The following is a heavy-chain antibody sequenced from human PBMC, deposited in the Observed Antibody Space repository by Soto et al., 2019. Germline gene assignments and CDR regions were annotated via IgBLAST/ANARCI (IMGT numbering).Heavy chain of an antibody. CDR1: GGSISSGGYY. D-gene: IGHD6-19*01. J-gene: IGHJ6*02. V-gene: IGHV4-31*03. CDR3: ARVAVQWLGPKVVGPMDV. Sequence: TSETLSLTCTVSGGSISSGGYYWSWIRQHPGKGLEWIGYIYYSGSTYYNPSLKSRVTISVDTSKNQFSLKLSSVTAADTAVYCCARVAVQWLGPKVVGPMDVWGQGTTVTVSS. CDR2: IYYSGST.